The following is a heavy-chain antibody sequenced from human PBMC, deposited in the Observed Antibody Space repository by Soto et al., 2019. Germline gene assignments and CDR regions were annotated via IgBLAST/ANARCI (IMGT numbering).Heavy chain of an antibody. CDR3: ARRDFYDSSGYPFDY. D-gene: IGHD3-22*01. J-gene: IGHJ4*02. CDR2: IYPGGSDT. V-gene: IGHV5-51*01. Sequence: GESLKISCKVSGYIFSNYWIGWVRQMPGKHLEWMGIIYPGGSDTTYSPSFQGRVTLSVDKSISTAYLQWTSLQASDTAMYYCARRDFYDSSGYPFDYWGQGTPVTVSS. CDR1: GYIFSNYW.